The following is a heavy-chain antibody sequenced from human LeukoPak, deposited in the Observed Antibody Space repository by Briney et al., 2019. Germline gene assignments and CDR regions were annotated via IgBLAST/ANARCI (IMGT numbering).Heavy chain of an antibody. V-gene: IGHV4-31*03. J-gene: IGHJ4*02. CDR1: GGSISSGGYY. Sequence: SETLSLTCTVSGGSISSGGYYWSWIRQHPGKGLEWIGYIYYSGSTYYNPSLKSRVTISVDTSKNQFSLKLSSVTAADTAVYYCATGHRYCSSTSCRPIDYWGQGTLVTVSS. CDR3: ATGHRYCSSTSCRPIDY. D-gene: IGHD2-2*01. CDR2: IYYSGST.